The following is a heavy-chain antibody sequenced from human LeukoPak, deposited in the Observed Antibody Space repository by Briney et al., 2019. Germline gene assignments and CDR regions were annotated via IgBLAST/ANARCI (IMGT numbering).Heavy chain of an antibody. J-gene: IGHJ6*02. CDR2: IYYSGST. V-gene: IGHV4-59*08. CDR3: ARRSHYYYVMDV. CDR1: GGSISSYY. Sequence: SGTLSLTCTVSGGSISSYYWSWIRQPPGKGLEWIGYIYYSGSTNYNPSLKSRVTMSVDTSKNQFSLKLSSVTAADTAVYYCARRSHYYYVMDVWGQGTTVTVPS.